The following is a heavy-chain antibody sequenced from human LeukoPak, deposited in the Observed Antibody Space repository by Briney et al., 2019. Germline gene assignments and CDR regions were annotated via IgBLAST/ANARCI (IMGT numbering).Heavy chain of an antibody. CDR1: GYTFTSYY. CDR3: ATVGCRGYSYGCDSDN. V-gene: IGHV1-2*02. CDR2: INPNTGGT. Sequence: ASVKVSCKASGYTFTSYYMHWVRQAPGQGLEWMGWINPNTGGTNYAQKLQGRVSMTRDTSISTVYMELSRLKFDDTAIYYCATVGCRGYSYGCDSDNWGQGTLVTVSS. D-gene: IGHD5-18*01. J-gene: IGHJ4*02.